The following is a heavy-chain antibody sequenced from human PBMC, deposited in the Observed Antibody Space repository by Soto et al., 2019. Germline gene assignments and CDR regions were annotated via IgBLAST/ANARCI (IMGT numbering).Heavy chain of an antibody. J-gene: IGHJ5*02. V-gene: IGHV4-34*01. Sequence: SETLSLTCAVYGGSFSGYYWSWIRQPPGKGLEWIGEINHSGSTNYNPSLKSRVTISVDTSKNQFSLKLSSVTAADTAVYYCARDSLMVYAIPRGANWFDPWGQGTLVTVSS. CDR2: INHSGST. CDR3: ARDSLMVYAIPRGANWFDP. CDR1: GGSFSGYY. D-gene: IGHD2-8*01.